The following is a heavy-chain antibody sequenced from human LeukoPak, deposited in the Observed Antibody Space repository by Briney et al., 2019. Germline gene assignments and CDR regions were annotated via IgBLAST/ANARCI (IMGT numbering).Heavy chain of an antibody. CDR1: GGSISSGDYY. Sequence: SQTLSLTCTVSGGSISSGDYYWSWIRQHPGKGLEWIGYIYSSGSTYYNPSLKSRVTMSVDTSKNQFSLKLSSVTAADTAVYYCARDRGETYCGDLDTQNNWFDPWGQGTLVTVSS. J-gene: IGHJ5*02. V-gene: IGHV4-31*03. CDR3: ARDRGETYCGDLDTQNNWFDP. CDR2: IYSSGST. D-gene: IGHD4-17*01.